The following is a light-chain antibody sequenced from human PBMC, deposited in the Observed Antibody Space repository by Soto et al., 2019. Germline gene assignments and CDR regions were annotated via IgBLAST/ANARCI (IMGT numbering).Light chain of an antibody. CDR3: QQYNNWPPRIT. V-gene: IGKV3-15*01. CDR2: GAS. CDR1: QSVSSN. J-gene: IGKJ5*01. Sequence: VMTHSPATLSVSPGERATLSCRASQSVSSNLAWYQQKPGQAPRLLIYGASTRATGIPARFSGSGSGTEFTLTISSLQSGDFGVYYCQQYNNWPPRITFGQGTRLEI.